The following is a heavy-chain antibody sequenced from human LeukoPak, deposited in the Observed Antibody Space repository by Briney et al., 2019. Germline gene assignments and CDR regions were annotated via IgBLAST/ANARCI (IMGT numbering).Heavy chain of an antibody. V-gene: IGHV4-30-4*01. CDR1: GDSINSGNSH. CDR3: ASYFVGNGGRGY. Sequence: SETLSLTCTVSGDSINSGNSHWTWIRQPPGKGPEWLGSVYDSWNNYYNPSLESRITMSVDTSKNQYSLELSSVIAADTAVYYCASYFVGNGGRGYWGQGALVTVSS. CDR2: VYDSWNN. D-gene: IGHD3-10*02. J-gene: IGHJ4*02.